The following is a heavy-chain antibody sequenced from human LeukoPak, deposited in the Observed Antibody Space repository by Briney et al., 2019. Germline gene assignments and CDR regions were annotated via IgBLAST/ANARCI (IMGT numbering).Heavy chain of an antibody. Sequence: GESLKISCKGSGYSFTSYWISWVRQMPGKGLEWMGRIDPSDSYTNYSPSFQGHVTISADKSISTAYLQWSSLKASDTAMYYCARPTYCGGDCYPDWYFDLWGRGTLVTVSS. CDR1: GYSFTSYW. J-gene: IGHJ2*01. V-gene: IGHV5-10-1*01. CDR3: ARPTYCGGDCYPDWYFDL. D-gene: IGHD2-21*02. CDR2: IDPSDSYT.